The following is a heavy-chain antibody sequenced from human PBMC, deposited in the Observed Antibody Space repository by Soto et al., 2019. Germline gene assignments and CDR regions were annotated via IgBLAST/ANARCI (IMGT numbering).Heavy chain of an antibody. V-gene: IGHV4-39*01. Sequence: SETLSLTCTVSGGSISSSSYYWGWIRQPPGKGLEWIGSIYYSGSTYYNPSLKSRVTISVDTSKNQFSLKLSSVTAADTAVYYCASQVLRFYYYFDYWGQGTLVTVSS. CDR2: IYYSGST. CDR3: ASQVLRFYYYFDY. J-gene: IGHJ4*02. CDR1: GGSISSSSYY. D-gene: IGHD3-3*01.